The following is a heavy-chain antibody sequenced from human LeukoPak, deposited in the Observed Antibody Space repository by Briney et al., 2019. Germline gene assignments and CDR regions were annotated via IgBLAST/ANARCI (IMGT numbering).Heavy chain of an antibody. CDR2: IYYSGNT. CDR3: ATLLSAPRDS. D-gene: IGHD3-10*01. Sequence: PSETLSLTCTVSGDSISGTTSYWGWIRQPPGKGLQWIGSIYYSGNTYYNPSLKSRVTISVDTSKNQFSLTLNSVTAADTAVYYCATLLSAPRDSWGQGTLVTVSS. J-gene: IGHJ4*02. V-gene: IGHV4-39*01. CDR1: GDSISGTTSY.